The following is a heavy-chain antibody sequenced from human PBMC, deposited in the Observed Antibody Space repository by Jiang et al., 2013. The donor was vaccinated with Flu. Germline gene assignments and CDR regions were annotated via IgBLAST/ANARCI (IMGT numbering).Heavy chain of an antibody. D-gene: IGHD6-19*01. CDR3: ARRRAGVDWFDP. V-gene: IGHV4-39*07. CDR1: GGSISSSDYY. J-gene: IGHJ5*02. Sequence: GPGLVKPSETLSLTCTVSGGSISSSDYYWGWIRQPPGKGLEWIGSIYYSGRTYYNPSLKSRVTISIDTSKNQFSLKLSSVTAADTAVYYCARRRAGVDWFDPWGQGTLVTVSS. CDR2: IYYSGRT.